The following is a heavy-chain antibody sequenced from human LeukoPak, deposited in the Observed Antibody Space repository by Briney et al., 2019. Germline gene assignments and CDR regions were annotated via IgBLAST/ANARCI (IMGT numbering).Heavy chain of an antibody. CDR1: GGTFSSYA. J-gene: IGHJ4*02. Sequence: SVKVSCKASGGTFSSYAISWVRQAPGQGLEWMGGIIPMFGSTNYAQKFQGRVTIMADESTSTAYMELNSLKSEDTAVYYCARVLRYSSSWHQADYWGQGSLVTVSS. D-gene: IGHD6-13*01. V-gene: IGHV1-69*13. CDR2: IIPMFGST. CDR3: ARVLRYSSSWHQADY.